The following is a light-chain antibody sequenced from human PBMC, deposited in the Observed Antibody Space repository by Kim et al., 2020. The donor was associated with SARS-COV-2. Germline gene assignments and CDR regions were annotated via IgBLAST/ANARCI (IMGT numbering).Light chain of an antibody. V-gene: IGLV3-1*01. J-gene: IGLJ2*01. CDR1: KLGDKY. Sequence: SYELTQPPSASVSPGQTAYITCSGDKLGDKYACWYQQRPGQSPVLVIHEDSQRPSGIPERFSGSKSGDTATLTIGGAQAMDEADYYCQAWDSTTVIFGGGTKLTVL. CDR3: QAWDSTTVI. CDR2: EDS.